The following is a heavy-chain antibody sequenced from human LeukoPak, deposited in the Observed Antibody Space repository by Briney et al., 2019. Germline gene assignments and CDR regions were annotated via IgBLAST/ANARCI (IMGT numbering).Heavy chain of an antibody. D-gene: IGHD5-24*01. V-gene: IGHV3-30*02. CDR1: GFTFSSYG. Sequence: GGSLRLSCAASGFTFSSYGMHWVRQAPGKGLEWVAFIRYDGSNKYYADSVKGRFTISRDNSKNTLYLQMNSLRAEDTAVYYCAKDGRRDGYNPDAFDIWGQGTMVTVSS. CDR3: AKDGRRDGYNPDAFDI. J-gene: IGHJ3*02. CDR2: IRYDGSNK.